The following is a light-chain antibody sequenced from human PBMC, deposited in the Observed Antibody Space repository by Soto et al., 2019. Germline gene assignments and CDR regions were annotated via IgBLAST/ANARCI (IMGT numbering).Light chain of an antibody. Sequence: IQMTQSPSSLSASVGDRVTITCRASQSISNYLNWYQQKPGKAPKILIYAASSLQSGVPSRFSGSGSGTEFTLTITSLQPEDFATYYCQQSGDTPPWTFGQGTKVDIK. V-gene: IGKV1-39*01. CDR1: QSISNY. CDR3: QQSGDTPPWT. CDR2: AAS. J-gene: IGKJ1*01.